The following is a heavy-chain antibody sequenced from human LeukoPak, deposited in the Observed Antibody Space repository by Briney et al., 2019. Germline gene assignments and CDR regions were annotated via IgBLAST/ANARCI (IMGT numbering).Heavy chain of an antibody. D-gene: IGHD2-21*02. CDR3: ARGRDVVVTAILYWFDP. J-gene: IGHJ5*02. V-gene: IGHV4-34*01. CDR1: GGSFSGYY. Sequence: PSETLSLTCAVYGGSFSGYYRSWIRQPPGKGLEWIGEINHSGSTNYNPSLKSRVTISVDTSKNQFSLKLSSVTAADTAVYYCARGRDVVVTAILYWFDPWGQGTLVTVSS. CDR2: INHSGST.